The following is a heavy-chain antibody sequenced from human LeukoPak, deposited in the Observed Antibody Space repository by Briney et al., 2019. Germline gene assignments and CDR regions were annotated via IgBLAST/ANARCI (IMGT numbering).Heavy chain of an antibody. CDR1: GGSFSGYY. D-gene: IGHD3-10*01. J-gene: IGHJ4*02. V-gene: IGHV4-34*01. CDR3: ARTSVWFGDTLFDY. CDR2: INHSGST. Sequence: SETLSLTCAVYGGSFSGYYWSWIRQPPGKGLEWIGEINHSGSTNYNPSLKSRVTISVDTSRNQFSLKLNSVTAADTAVYYCARTSVWFGDTLFDYWGQGTLVTVSS.